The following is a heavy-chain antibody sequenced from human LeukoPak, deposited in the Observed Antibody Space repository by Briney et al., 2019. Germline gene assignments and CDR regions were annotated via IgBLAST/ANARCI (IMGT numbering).Heavy chain of an antibody. V-gene: IGHV3-72*01. Sequence: GVSLSLSCAISGFTFSDHFLDWVRQAPGKGLEWVGRSRNKAKSYTTEYAASVKGRFTISRDDSKNSLYLQMDSLKTEDTAVYYCIRVGSVAGSDYLDYWGQGTLVTVSS. J-gene: IGHJ4*02. D-gene: IGHD6-19*01. CDR2: SRNKAKSYTT. CDR1: GFTFSDHF. CDR3: IRVGSVAGSDYLDY.